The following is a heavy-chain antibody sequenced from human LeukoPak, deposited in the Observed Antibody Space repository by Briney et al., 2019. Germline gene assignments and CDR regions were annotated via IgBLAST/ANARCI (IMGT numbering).Heavy chain of an antibody. J-gene: IGHJ4*02. Sequence: ASVKVSCKASGYTFTGYYMHWVRQAPGQGLEWMGWINPNSGGTNYAQKFQGRVTMTRDTSISTAYMELSRLRSDDTAVYYCARVGAYYDSSGYYNYWGQGTLATVSS. CDR3: ARVGAYYDSSGYYNY. CDR1: GYTFTGYY. CDR2: INPNSGGT. V-gene: IGHV1-2*02. D-gene: IGHD3-22*01.